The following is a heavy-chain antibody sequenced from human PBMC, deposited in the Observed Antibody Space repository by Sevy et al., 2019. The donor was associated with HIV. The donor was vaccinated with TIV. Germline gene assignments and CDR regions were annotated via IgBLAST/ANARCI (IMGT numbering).Heavy chain of an antibody. V-gene: IGHV3-23*01. J-gene: IGHJ4*02. CDR1: GFAFYDYS. CDR3: AREGCTRPHDY. CDR2: RSLGCGKR. Sequence: GGSLRLSCAASGFAFYDYSMSWIRQAPGKGLEWVATRSLGCGKRNYEDSVKGRFTISRDNSKNSFYLQMDNLRVEDTALYYCAREGCTRPHDYWGQGTRVTVSS. D-gene: IGHD2-8*01.